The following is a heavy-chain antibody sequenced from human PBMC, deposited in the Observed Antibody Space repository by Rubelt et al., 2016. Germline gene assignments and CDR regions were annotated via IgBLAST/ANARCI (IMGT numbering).Heavy chain of an antibody. CDR1: GYTFTANF. J-gene: IGHJ6*02. Sequence: QVQLVQSGGEVKKPGASVKVSCKASGYTFTANFVHWVRQAPGQGLEWMGGIIPIFGTANYAQKFQGRVTITADESTSTAYMELNSLRAEDTAVYYCATFGAGGASGGMDVWGQGTTVTVSS. CDR3: ATFGAGGASGGMDV. V-gene: IGHV1-69*01. CDR2: IIPIFGTA. D-gene: IGHD3-16*01.